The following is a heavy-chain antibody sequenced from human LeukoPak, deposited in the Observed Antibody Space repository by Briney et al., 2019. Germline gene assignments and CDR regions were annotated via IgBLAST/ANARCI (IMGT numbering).Heavy chain of an antibody. J-gene: IGHJ4*02. Sequence: PSETLSLTCTVSGGSISSSSYYWNWIRQPPGKGLEWIGYIYYNGGTNYNPSLKSQVTISVDTSKNQFSLKLSSVTAADTAVYYCVRGSSSSWFDTGSLDHWGQGTLVTVSS. CDR3: VRGSSSSWFDTGSLDH. CDR1: GGSISSSSYY. D-gene: IGHD6-13*01. V-gene: IGHV4-61*01. CDR2: IYYNGGT.